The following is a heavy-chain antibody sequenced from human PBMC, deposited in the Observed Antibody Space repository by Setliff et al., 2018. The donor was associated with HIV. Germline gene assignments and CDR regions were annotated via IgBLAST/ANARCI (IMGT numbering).Heavy chain of an antibody. CDR3: ARQPGRAAMGRENYYYYYMDV. CDR1: GYSFTNYW. Sequence: RASVKISCTGSGYSFTNYWIGWVRQMPGKGLEWMGIIFPGDSDTRYSPSFQGQVTISADTSISTAYLQWRSLKASDTAMYYCARQPGRAAMGRENYYYYYMDVWGKGTTVTVSS. V-gene: IGHV5-51*01. CDR2: IFPGDSDT. J-gene: IGHJ6*03. D-gene: IGHD2-2*01.